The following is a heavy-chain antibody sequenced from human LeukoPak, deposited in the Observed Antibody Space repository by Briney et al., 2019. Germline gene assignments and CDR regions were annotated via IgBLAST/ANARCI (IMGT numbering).Heavy chain of an antibody. CDR3: AGGPYSSGWFDY. D-gene: IGHD6-19*01. CDR2: INPNNGGT. J-gene: IGHJ4*02. CDR1: GYTFTGYY. V-gene: IGHV1-2*02. Sequence: ASVKVSCKASGYTFTGYYMHWVRQAPGQGLEWMGWINPNNGGTNYAQKFQGRVTMTRDTSISTAYMELSRLRSDDTAVYYCAGGPYSSGWFDYWGQGTLVTVSS.